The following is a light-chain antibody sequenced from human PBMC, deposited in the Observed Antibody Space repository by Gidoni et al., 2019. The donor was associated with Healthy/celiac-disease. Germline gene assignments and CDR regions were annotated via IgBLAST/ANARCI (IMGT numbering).Light chain of an antibody. V-gene: IGKV3-20*01. CDR1: QSVSSSY. J-gene: IGKJ2*03. CDR3: QQYGSSPYS. CDR2: VAS. Sequence: EIVLTQSPGTLSLSPGERATLSCRASQSVSSSYLAWYQQTPGQAPRLLIYVASSRAPGIPDRFSGSGSGTDFTLTISRLEPEDFAVYYCQQYGSSPYSFGQGTKLEIK.